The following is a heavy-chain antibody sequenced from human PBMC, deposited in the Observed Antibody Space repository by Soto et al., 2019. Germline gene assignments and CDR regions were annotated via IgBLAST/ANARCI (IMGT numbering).Heavy chain of an antibody. V-gene: IGHV3-74*01. CDR2: FDSDGSRI. CDR3: VRTSLVVAVATREDF. D-gene: IGHD2-15*01. J-gene: IGHJ4*02. CDR1: GFTFSNYW. Sequence: EVQLVESGGGLVQPGESLRLSCAASGFTFSNYWMHWVRQAPGKGLVWVSRFDSDGSRITYADFVKGRFTISRDNAKNTVYLHMNSLTAEDTAVYYCVRTSLVVAVATREDFWGQGTLVTVSS.